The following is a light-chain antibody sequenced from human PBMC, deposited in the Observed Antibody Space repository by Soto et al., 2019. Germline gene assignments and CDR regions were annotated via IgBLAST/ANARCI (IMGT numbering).Light chain of an antibody. CDR2: GNS. J-gene: IGLJ2*01. V-gene: IGLV1-40*01. Sequence: QSVLTQPPSVSGAPGQRVTISCTGSSSNIGAGYDVHWYQQLPGTAPKLLIYGNSNRPSGVPDRFSGSKSGTSASLAITGLQAEDEADYYCQSYDSSLRPVVFGGGTQLTVL. CDR3: QSYDSSLRPVV. CDR1: SSNIGAGYD.